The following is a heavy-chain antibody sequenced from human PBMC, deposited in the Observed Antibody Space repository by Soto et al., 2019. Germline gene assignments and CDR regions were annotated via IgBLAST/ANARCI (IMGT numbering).Heavy chain of an antibody. CDR1: GYTFTSYA. CDR3: ARDLELVVRDYYYYYYMDV. V-gene: IGHV1-3*01. D-gene: IGHD3-3*01. J-gene: IGHJ6*03. CDR2: INAGNGNT. Sequence: ASVKVSCKASGYTFTSYAMHWVRQAPGQRLEWMGWINAGNGNTKYSQKFQGRVTITRDTSASTAYMELSSLRSEDTAVYYCARDLELVVRDYYYYYYMDVWGKGTTVTVSS.